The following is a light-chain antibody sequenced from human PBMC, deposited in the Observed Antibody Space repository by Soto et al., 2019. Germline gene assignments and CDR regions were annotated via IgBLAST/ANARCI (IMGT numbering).Light chain of an antibody. CDR2: DAS. J-gene: IGKJ1*01. CDR1: QSISSW. Sequence: GDRVTITCRASQSISSWLAWYQQKPGKAPKLLIYDASSLESEVPSRFSGSGSGTEFTLTISSLQPDDFATYYCQQYNSYSGTFGQGTKVEIK. CDR3: QQYNSYSGT. V-gene: IGKV1-5*01.